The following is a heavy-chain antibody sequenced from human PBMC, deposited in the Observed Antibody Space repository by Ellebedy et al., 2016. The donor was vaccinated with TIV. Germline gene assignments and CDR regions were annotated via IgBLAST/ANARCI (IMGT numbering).Heavy chain of an antibody. J-gene: IGHJ4*02. Sequence: GESLKISCAASGFTFSPYAMAWVRQAPGKGLEWVSGIVGSGSQKYADSVKGRFTISRDNSKRTVDLQMNSLRAEDTAIYFCAKDRTSGDGYWVFDQWGQGALVTVSS. CDR3: AKDRTSGDGYWVFDQ. D-gene: IGHD5-18*01. CDR2: IVGSGS. V-gene: IGHV3-23*01. CDR1: GFTFSPYA.